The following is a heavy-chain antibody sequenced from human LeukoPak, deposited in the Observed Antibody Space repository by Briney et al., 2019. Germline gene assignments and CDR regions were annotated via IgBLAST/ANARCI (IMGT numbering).Heavy chain of an antibody. CDR2: IYPSGNT. D-gene: IGHD1-26*01. J-gene: IGHJ3*02. Sequence: PSETLSLTCSVSGGSFSNHFWSWVRQPAGKGLEWIGRIYPSGNTNYNPSLKSRVTISVDTSKKQFSLKLSSVTAADTAFYYCARYIVSYPHDAFDIWGQGTMVTVSS. V-gene: IGHV4-4*07. CDR3: ARYIVSYPHDAFDI. CDR1: GGSFSNHF.